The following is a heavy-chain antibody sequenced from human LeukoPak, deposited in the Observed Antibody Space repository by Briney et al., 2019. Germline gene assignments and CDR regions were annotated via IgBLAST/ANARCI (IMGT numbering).Heavy chain of an antibody. Sequence: GGSLRLSCAASGFTFSSYSMNWVRQAPGKGLEWVSSISSSSSYIYYPDSVKGRFTISRDNAKNSLYLQMNSLRAEDPAVYYCASSQQLTYYFDYWGQGTLVTVSS. CDR1: GFTFSSYS. D-gene: IGHD6-13*01. CDR3: ASSQQLTYYFDY. CDR2: ISSSSSYI. J-gene: IGHJ4*02. V-gene: IGHV3-21*01.